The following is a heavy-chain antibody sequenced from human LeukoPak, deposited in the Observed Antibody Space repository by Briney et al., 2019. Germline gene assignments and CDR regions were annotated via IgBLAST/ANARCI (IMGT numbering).Heavy chain of an antibody. D-gene: IGHD3-22*01. V-gene: IGHV4-59*12. J-gene: IGHJ4*02. CDR1: GASISRYY. CDR2: FHHSGNT. Sequence: SETLSLTCSVSGASISRYYWSWIRQPPGKGLEWIGYFHHSGNTNYSPSLSSRITMSVDTSKNQFSLRLNSVTAADTAVYYCARGAYYYDSSGYYYEGDYFDYWGQGTLVTVSS. CDR3: ARGAYYYDSSGYYYEGDYFDY.